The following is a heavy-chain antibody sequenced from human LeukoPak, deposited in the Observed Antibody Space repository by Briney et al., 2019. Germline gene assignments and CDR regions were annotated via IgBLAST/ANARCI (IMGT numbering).Heavy chain of an antibody. V-gene: IGHV6-1*01. CDR1: GDSVSSNSAA. D-gene: IGHD2-21*01. J-gene: IGHJ3*02. CDR2: TYYRSKWYN. CDR3: CHSLSGRTGAFDI. Sequence: KPSQTLSLTCAISGDSVSSNSAARNWIRQSPSRGLEWLGRTYYRSKWYNDYAVSVKSRITINPDTSKNQFSLQLDSVTPEDTAVYYCCHSLSGRTGAFDIWGRGTVVTVSS.